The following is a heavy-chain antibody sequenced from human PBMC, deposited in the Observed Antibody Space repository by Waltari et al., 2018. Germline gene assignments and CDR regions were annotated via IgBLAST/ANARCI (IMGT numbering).Heavy chain of an antibody. J-gene: IGHJ3*01. CDR1: GYAFSGFY. Sequence: QAQLMQSGAEVKQPGASVKVSCKASGYAFSGFYIHWVRQAPGQGLEWMGWINPNSGDTHHAQKFQDSGTLTRDTSITTTYLELSSLTSDDAAVYFCARDQYGGYPPNAFDLWGQGTKVTVSS. V-gene: IGHV1-2*02. CDR2: INPNSGDT. CDR3: ARDQYGGYPPNAFDL. D-gene: IGHD3-16*02.